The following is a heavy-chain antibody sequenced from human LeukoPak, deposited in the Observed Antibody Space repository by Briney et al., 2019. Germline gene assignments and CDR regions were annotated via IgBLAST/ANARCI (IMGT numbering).Heavy chain of an antibody. CDR2: MNPNSGNT. V-gene: IGHV1-8*01. CDR1: GYTFTSYD. J-gene: IGHJ4*02. D-gene: IGHD2/OR15-2a*01. Sequence: GASVKVSCKASGYTFTSYDINWVRQATGQGLEWMGWMNPNSGNTGYAQKFQGRVTMTRNTSISTAYMELSSLRSDDTAVYYCAREGNGLLSKDFDYWGQGTLVTVSS. CDR3: AREGNGLLSKDFDY.